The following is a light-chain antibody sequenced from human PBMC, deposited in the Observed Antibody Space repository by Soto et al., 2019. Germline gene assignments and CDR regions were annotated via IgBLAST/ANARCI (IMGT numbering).Light chain of an antibody. CDR3: QHRANWPLT. Sequence: EFVLTQSPGTLSLSPGERATLSCRASQTVRNNYLAWYQQKPGQAPRLLIYDASSRATGIPDRFSGGGSGTDFTLTISRLEPEDFAVYFCQHRANWPLTFGGGTKVDIK. CDR2: DAS. CDR1: QTVRNNY. V-gene: IGKV3D-20*02. J-gene: IGKJ4*01.